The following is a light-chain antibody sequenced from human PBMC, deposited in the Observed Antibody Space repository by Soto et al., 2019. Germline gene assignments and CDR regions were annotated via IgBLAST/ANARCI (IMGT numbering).Light chain of an antibody. J-gene: IGLJ2*01. CDR3: SSYTSSSTLVV. Sequence: QSALTQPASVSGSPRQSITISCTGTTSDVGGYNYVSWYQQHPGKAPKLMIYDVSNRPSGVSNLFSGYKSGNTASLTSSGLQAEDEADYYCSSYTSSSTLVVFGGGTKLTVL. V-gene: IGLV2-14*01. CDR2: DVS. CDR1: TSDVGGYNY.